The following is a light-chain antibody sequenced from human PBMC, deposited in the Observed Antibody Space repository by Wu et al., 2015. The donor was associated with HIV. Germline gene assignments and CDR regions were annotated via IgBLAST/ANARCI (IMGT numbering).Light chain of an antibody. J-gene: IGKJ4*01. CDR1: QSISSN. CDR3: QQYNNWPPLT. Sequence: EIVMTQSPATLSGSPGERVTLSCRASQSISSNLAWYQQKAGQVPRLLIYGASTRATGIPGRFSGSGSGTEFTLAISSLQSEDFAVYYCQQYNNWPPLTFGGGTKVEIK. V-gene: IGKV3-15*01. CDR2: GAS.